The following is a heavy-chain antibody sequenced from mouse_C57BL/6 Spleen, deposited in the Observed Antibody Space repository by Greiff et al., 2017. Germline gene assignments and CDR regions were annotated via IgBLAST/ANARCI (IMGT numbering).Heavy chain of an antibody. Sequence: QVQLQQSGPELVKPGASVKISCKASGYAFSSSWMNWVKQRSGKGLEWIGRIYPGDGDTNYNGKFKGKATLTADKSSSTAYMQLSSLTSEDSAVYFCARWDYYSNYDAMDYWGQGTSVTVSS. J-gene: IGHJ4*01. CDR2: IYPGDGDT. V-gene: IGHV1-82*01. CDR1: GYAFSSSW. D-gene: IGHD2-5*01. CDR3: ARWDYYSNYDAMDY.